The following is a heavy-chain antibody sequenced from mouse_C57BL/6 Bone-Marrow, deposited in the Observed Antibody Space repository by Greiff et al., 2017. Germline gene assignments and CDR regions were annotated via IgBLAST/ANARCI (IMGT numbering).Heavy chain of an antibody. J-gene: IGHJ2*01. CDR3: ARLVRYYFDN. V-gene: IGHV1-69*01. D-gene: IGHD2-1*01. Sequence: VQLQQPGAELVMPGASVKLSCKASGYTFTSYWMHWVKQRPGQGLEWIGEIDPSDSYTNYNQKFKGKSTLTVDKSSSTASMQLSSLTSEDSAVYYCARLVRYYFDNWGQGTTLTVSS. CDR1: GYTFTSYW. CDR2: IDPSDSYT.